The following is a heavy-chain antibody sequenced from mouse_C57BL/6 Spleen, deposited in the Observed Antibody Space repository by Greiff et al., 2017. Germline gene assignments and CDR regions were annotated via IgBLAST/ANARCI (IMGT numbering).Heavy chain of an antibody. D-gene: IGHD3-2*02. J-gene: IGHJ4*01. CDR1: GYAFSSSW. CDR2: IYPGDGDT. Sequence: VKLQESGPELVKPGASVKISCKASGYAFSSSWMNWVKQRPGKGLEWIGRIYPGDGDTNYNGKFKGKATLTADKSSSTAYMQLSSLTSEDSAVYFCATTTAQATAYYAMDYWGQGTSVTVSS. V-gene: IGHV1-82*01. CDR3: ATTTAQATAYYAMDY.